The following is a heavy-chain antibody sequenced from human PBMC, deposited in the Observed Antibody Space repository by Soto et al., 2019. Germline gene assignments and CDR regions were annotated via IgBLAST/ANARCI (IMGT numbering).Heavy chain of an antibody. Sequence: EVQLVESGGGLVQPGGSLRLSCAASGFTFSDHYMDWVRQAPGKGLEWVGRTRNKANSYTTEYAASVKGRFTISRDDSKNSLYLQMNSLKTEDTAVYYCSRAGDFWSGGAYYYGMDVWGQGTTVTVSS. CDR1: GFTFSDHY. CDR2: TRNKANSYTT. D-gene: IGHD3-3*01. CDR3: SRAGDFWSGGAYYYGMDV. V-gene: IGHV3-72*01. J-gene: IGHJ6*02.